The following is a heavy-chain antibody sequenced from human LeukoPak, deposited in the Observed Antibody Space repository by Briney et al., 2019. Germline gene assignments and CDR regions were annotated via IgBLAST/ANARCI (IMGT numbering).Heavy chain of an antibody. CDR3: AREGLLTRLSSSDAFDI. V-gene: IGHV3-21*06. Sequence: GGSLRLSCTASGVTFRRYTMNWVRQAPGKGLEWVSSVSSNSAYLYYADSVRGRFTVFRDNTQNTLYLQLGSLRAEDTALYYCAREGLLTRLSSSDAFDIWGQGTMVTVSS. D-gene: IGHD3-9*01. J-gene: IGHJ3*02. CDR1: GVTFRRYT. CDR2: VSSNSAYL.